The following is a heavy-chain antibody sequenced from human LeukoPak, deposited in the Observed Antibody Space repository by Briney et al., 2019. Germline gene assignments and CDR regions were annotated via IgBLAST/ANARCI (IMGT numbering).Heavy chain of an antibody. J-gene: IGHJ4*02. CDR2: ISGEGGTT. CDR1: GFTFSSYA. V-gene: IGHV3-23*01. CDR3: AKRSRPGTFYFDY. D-gene: IGHD6-13*01. Sequence: GGSLRLSCAASGFTFSSYAMSWVRQAPGKGLEWVSSISGEGGTTYYADSVKGRFTISRDNSKNTLYLQTHSLRAEDTAVYYCAKRSRPGTFYFDYWGQGTLVTVSS.